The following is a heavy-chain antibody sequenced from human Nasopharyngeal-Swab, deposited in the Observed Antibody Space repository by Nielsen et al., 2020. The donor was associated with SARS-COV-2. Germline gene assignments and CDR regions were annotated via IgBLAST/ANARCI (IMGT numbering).Heavy chain of an antibody. Sequence: SETLSLTCTVSGGSISSGGYYWSWIRQHPGKGLEWIGYIYYSGSTYYNPSLKSRVTISVDTSKNQFSLKLSSVTAADTAVYYCAREGTVTTWFDPWGQGILVTVSS. CDR1: GGSISSGGYY. D-gene: IGHD4-17*01. V-gene: IGHV4-30-4*08. CDR3: AREGTVTTWFDP. J-gene: IGHJ5*02. CDR2: IYYSGST.